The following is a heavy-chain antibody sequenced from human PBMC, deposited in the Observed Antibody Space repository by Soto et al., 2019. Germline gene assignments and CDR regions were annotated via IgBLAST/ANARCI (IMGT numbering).Heavy chain of an antibody. Sequence: QAQLVESGGGVVQPGTSLRLSCAASGFTFAHYAMHWVRHSPGKGLEWVAFMSHDENRKLYSDSVKGRFTISRDNSNSTLYLQMSRLRAEDTAVYYCAKDYDFWSASVNPYFDSWGLGTLVTVSS. D-gene: IGHD3-3*01. V-gene: IGHV3-30*18. CDR1: GFTFAHYA. CDR2: MSHDENRK. J-gene: IGHJ4*02. CDR3: AKDYDFWSASVNPYFDS.